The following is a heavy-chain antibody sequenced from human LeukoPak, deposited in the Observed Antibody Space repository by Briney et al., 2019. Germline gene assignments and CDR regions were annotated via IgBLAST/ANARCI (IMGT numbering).Heavy chain of an antibody. CDR3: ARRGSGWQLDC. D-gene: IGHD6-19*01. CDR2: IYYSGST. Sequence: SETLSLTCTVSGGSISSGGYYWSWIRQHPGKGLEWIGSIYYSGSTYYNPSLRSRVTISVDTSKNQFSLNLSSVTATDTAVYFCARRGSGWQLDCWGQGTLVTVSS. V-gene: IGHV4-39*01. CDR1: GGSISSGGYY. J-gene: IGHJ4*02.